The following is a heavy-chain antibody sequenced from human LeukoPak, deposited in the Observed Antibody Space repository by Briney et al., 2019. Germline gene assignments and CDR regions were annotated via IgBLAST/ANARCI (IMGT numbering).Heavy chain of an antibody. J-gene: IGHJ5*02. CDR1: GYTFTDYS. Sequence: GASVKVSCKASGYTFTDYSMHWVRQAPGQGLEWMGWISPDSGGTKSAQKFQGRATMTRDTSINTAYMELRSLRSDDTAVYYCARDYFGSGRYSPFDPWGRGTLITVSS. CDR3: ARDYFGSGRYSPFDP. CDR2: ISPDSGGT. D-gene: IGHD3-10*01. V-gene: IGHV1-2*02.